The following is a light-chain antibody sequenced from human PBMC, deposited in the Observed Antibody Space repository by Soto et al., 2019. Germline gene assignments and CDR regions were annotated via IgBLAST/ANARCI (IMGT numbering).Light chain of an antibody. V-gene: IGKV1-5*01. CDR1: HNIERW. J-gene: IGKJ1*01. CDR3: QQFAISTT. CDR2: DAS. Sequence: IQMTQSQSSLSASVGAXVTITXRASHNIERWMAWYQQKPGKAPXXLILDASTLQSVVPSRFSGSGSGTDFTLTISSLQPDDFATYYCQQFAISTTFGQGTKV.